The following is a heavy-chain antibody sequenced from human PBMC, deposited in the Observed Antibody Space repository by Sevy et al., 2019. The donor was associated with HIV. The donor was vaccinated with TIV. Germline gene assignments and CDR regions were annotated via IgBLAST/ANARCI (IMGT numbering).Heavy chain of an antibody. CDR2: ISGSGTRT. CDR3: GKWGGGHYDPDEIGYYFYYYNMDV. V-gene: IGHV3-23*01. D-gene: IGHD3-22*01. J-gene: IGHJ6*03. Sequence: GGSLRLSCAVSGFSFDSYGMTWVRQAPGKGLEWVSGISGSGTRTYYADSVKGRFSISRDNSKNRLYLQMNSLRSEDTAIDYCGKWGGGHYDPDEIGYYFYYYNMDVWGKGTTVTVSS. CDR1: GFSFDSYG.